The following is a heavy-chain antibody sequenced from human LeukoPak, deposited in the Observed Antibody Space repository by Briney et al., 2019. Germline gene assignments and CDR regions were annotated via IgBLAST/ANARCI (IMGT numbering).Heavy chain of an antibody. V-gene: IGHV3-20*04. CDR1: GFRFDVHD. D-gene: IGHD3-16*01. J-gene: IGHJ4*02. CDR3: ARVQQYDVFDY. Sequence: PGGSLRLSCAASGFRFDVHDIHWVRQIPGKGLEWVSGISWNGGPARYADSVKGRFNISRDDAKKSLYLEMNSLRAEDTALYYCARVQQYDVFDYWGQGTQVIVSS. CDR2: ISWNGGPA.